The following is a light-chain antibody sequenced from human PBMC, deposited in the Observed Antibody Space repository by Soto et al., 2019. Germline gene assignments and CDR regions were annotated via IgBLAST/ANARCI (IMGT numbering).Light chain of an antibody. CDR1: RSNIGSYT. Sequence: QSVLTQPPSASGTPGQRVTISCSGSRSNIGSYTVNWYQQLPGTAPKLLIYGDSQRPSGVPDRFSGSKSGTSASLAISGLQPEDEADYYCSSWHGTLNGVVFGGGTKLTVL. CDR3: SSWHGTLNGVV. CDR2: GDS. J-gene: IGLJ2*01. V-gene: IGLV1-44*01.